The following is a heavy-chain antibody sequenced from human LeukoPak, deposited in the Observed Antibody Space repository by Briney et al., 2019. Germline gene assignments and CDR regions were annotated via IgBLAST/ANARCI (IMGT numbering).Heavy chain of an antibody. CDR2: ISYDGSNK. J-gene: IGHJ4*02. D-gene: IGHD4-17*01. CDR1: GFTFSSYG. V-gene: IGHV3-30*03. Sequence: GGSQRLSCAASGFTFSSYGMHWVRQAPGKGLEWVAVISYDGSNKYYADSVKGRFTISRDNSKNTLYLQMNSLKTEDTAVYYCTTGDYGDLANFDYWGQGTLVTVSS. CDR3: TTGDYGDLANFDY.